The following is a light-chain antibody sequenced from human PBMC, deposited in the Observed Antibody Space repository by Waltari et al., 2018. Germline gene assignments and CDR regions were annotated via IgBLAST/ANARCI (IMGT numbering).Light chain of an antibody. CDR3: SSYAGSTL. V-gene: IGLV2-8*01. CDR2: EVS. Sequence: VSWYQRHPGKAPQLMFLEVSMRPSGVPDRFSGSKSGNTASLTVSGLQAEDEADYYCSSYAGSTLFGGGTKLTVL. J-gene: IGLJ2*01.